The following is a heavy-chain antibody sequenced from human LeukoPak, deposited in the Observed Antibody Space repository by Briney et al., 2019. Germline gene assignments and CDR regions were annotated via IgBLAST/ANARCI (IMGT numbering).Heavy chain of an antibody. Sequence: SETLSLTXAVYGGSFSGYYWSWIRQPPGKGLEWIGEINHSGSTNYNPSLKSRVTISVDTSKNQFSLKLSSVTAADTAVYYCARELGGDAFDIWGQGTMVTVSS. D-gene: IGHD7-27*01. CDR3: ARELGGDAFDI. CDR2: INHSGST. CDR1: GGSFSGYY. J-gene: IGHJ3*02. V-gene: IGHV4-34*01.